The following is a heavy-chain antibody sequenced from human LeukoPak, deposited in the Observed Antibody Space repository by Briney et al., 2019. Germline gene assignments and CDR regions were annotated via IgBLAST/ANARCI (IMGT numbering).Heavy chain of an antibody. V-gene: IGHV3-23*01. CDR2: ISNNGGYT. CDR3: VKAASGGWYDTNFDY. Sequence: GGSLRLSCAASGFTFSSSAMSWVRQAPGKGLEWVSAISNNGGYTYYADSVQGRFTISRDNSKSTLCLQMNSLRAEDTAVYYCVKAASGGWYDTNFDYWGQGTLVTVSS. D-gene: IGHD6-19*01. CDR1: GFTFSSSA. J-gene: IGHJ4*02.